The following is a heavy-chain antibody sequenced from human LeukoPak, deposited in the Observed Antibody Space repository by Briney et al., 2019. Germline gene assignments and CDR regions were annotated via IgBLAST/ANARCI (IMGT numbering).Heavy chain of an antibody. V-gene: IGHV1-69*13. CDR1: GGTFSNYA. CDR3: ASLLTQDIVVVPAADRYYYYGMDV. CDR2: IIPIFGTA. D-gene: IGHD2-2*01. Sequence: SVKVSCKASGGTFSNYAISWVRQAPGQGLEWMGGIIPIFGTANYAQKFQGRVTITADESTSTAYMELSSLRSEDTAVYYCASLLTQDIVVVPAADRYYYYGMDVWGQGTTVTVSS. J-gene: IGHJ6*02.